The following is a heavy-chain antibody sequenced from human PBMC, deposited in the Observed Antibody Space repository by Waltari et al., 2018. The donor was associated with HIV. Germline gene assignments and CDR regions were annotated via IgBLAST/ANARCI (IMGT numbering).Heavy chain of an antibody. CDR2: ISSGGST. D-gene: IGHD1-1*01. J-gene: IGHJ4*02. CDR3: ASTTLKFDY. Sequence: EVQLVETGGGLIQPGGSLRLSCAASGFTVSSSFMSWVRQAPGKGLKCVSVISSGGSTYYADSVKGRFTISRDSSKNTLYLQINSLRAEDTAVYYCASTTLKFDYWGQGTLVTVSS. V-gene: IGHV3-53*02. CDR1: GFTVSSSF.